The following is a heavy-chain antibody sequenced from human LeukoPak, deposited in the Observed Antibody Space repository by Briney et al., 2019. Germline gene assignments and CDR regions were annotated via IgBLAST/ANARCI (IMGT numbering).Heavy chain of an antibody. V-gene: IGHV4-39*07. CDR3: ARDANWNVDY. D-gene: IGHD1-1*01. CDR2: IYYSGST. Sequence: PSETLSLTCTVSGGSISSSSYYWGWIRQPPGKGLEWIGSIYYSGSTYYNPSLKSRVTISVDTSKNQFSLKLSSVTAADTAVYYCARDANWNVDYWGQGTLVTVSS. CDR1: GGSISSSSYY. J-gene: IGHJ4*02.